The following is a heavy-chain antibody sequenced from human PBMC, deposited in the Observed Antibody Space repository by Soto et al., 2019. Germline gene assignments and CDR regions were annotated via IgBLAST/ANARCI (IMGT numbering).Heavy chain of an antibody. CDR2: IYHSGST. Sequence: SETLSLTCAVSGGSISSGGYSWSWIRQPPGKGLEWIGYIYHSGSTYYNPSLKSRVTISVDRSKNQFSLKLSSVTAADTAVYYCARGVTIFWTPLQHNWFDPWGQGTLVTVSS. D-gene: IGHD3-9*01. J-gene: IGHJ5*02. V-gene: IGHV4-30-2*01. CDR1: GGSISSGGYS. CDR3: ARGVTIFWTPLQHNWFDP.